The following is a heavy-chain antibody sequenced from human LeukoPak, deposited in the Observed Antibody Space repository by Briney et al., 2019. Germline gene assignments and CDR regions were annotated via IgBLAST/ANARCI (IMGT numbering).Heavy chain of an antibody. CDR3: ARGHTYYYDSSGYIDY. CDR1: GGSVSGYY. CDR2: INHSGST. Sequence: SETLSLTCAVYGGSVSGYYWSWIRQPPGKGLEWIGEINHSGSTNYNPSLKSRVTISVDTSKNQFSLKLSSVTAADTAVYYCARGHTYYYDSSGYIDYWGQGTLVTVSS. D-gene: IGHD3-22*01. J-gene: IGHJ4*02. V-gene: IGHV4-34*01.